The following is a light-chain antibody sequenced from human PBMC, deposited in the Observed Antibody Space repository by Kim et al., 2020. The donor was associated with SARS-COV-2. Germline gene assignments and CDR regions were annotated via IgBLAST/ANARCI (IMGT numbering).Light chain of an antibody. Sequence: SPGERATLSCRASQSVGSDYLAWYQQKRGQAPSLLIYGASTRATGIPDRFSGSGSGTDFTLTISRLEPEDFAVYYCQQYGNSPWTFGQGTKVDIK. V-gene: IGKV3-20*01. CDR3: QQYGNSPWT. CDR2: GAS. J-gene: IGKJ1*01. CDR1: QSVGSDY.